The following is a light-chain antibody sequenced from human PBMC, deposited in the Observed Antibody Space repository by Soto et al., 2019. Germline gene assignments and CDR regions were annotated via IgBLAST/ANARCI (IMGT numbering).Light chain of an antibody. V-gene: IGKV3-15*01. CDR1: QSVSSN. J-gene: IGKJ1*01. Sequence: EIVMTQSPATLSVSPGERATRSCRASQSVSSNLAWYQHKPGQAPRLLINGASTRATGIPARFSGSGSGTEFTLTISSLQSEDFAVYFCQQYTDWPLTFGQGTKVEIK. CDR2: GAS. CDR3: QQYTDWPLT.